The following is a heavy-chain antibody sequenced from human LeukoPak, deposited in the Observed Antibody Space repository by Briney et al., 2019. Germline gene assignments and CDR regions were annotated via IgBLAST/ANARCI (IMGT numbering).Heavy chain of an antibody. CDR2: IWYDGSNG. Sequence: GRSLRLSCAASGCTFSNYGMHWVRQAPGKGLEWVAVIWYDGSNGYYADSVKGRFTISRDNSKNTLYLQMNSLRAEDTAVYYCARPLRIVGATIGAFDIWGQGTMVTVSS. J-gene: IGHJ3*02. CDR3: ARPLRIVGATIGAFDI. D-gene: IGHD1-26*01. V-gene: IGHV3-33*01. CDR1: GCTFSNYG.